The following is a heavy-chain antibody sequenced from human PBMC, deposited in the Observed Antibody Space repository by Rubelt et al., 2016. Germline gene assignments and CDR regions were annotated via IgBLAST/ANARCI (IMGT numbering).Heavy chain of an antibody. D-gene: IGHD6-6*01. J-gene: IGHJ4*02. V-gene: IGHV3-48*04. CDR1: GFTFGGYS. CDR2: ISSSSSLI. Sequence: VRPGGSLRLSCAASGFTFGGYSMNWLRQAPGKGLEWVSYISSSSSLIYYADSVKGRFTISRDNAKNSLYLQMNSLRADDTAIYYCARSSSGVFDYWGQGALVTVSS. CDR3: ARSSSGVFDY.